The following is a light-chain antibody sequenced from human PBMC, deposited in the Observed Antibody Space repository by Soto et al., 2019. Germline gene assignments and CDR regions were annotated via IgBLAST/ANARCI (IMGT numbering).Light chain of an antibody. CDR2: GTY. Sequence: IVLTQSPATLSLSPGDRATLSCRASQSISGNYLAWYQNKPGQAPRLLISGTYARATGIPDRFCGSRCATAFCLPTSRLEPEDLAVYYCQQHGGSLSITLRQGTRLEIK. CDR3: QQHGGSLSIT. CDR1: QSISGNY. V-gene: IGKV3-20*01. J-gene: IGKJ5*01.